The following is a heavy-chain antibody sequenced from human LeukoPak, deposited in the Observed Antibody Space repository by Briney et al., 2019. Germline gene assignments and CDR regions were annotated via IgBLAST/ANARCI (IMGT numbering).Heavy chain of an antibody. Sequence: PGGSLRLSCAASGFTFSSYSMNWVRQAPGKGLEWVSSISSSSYIYYADSVKGRFTISRDNAKNSLYLQMNSLRAEDTAVYYCARDQSRAYYYYYGMDVWGQGTTVTVSS. V-gene: IGHV3-21*01. CDR3: ARDQSRAYYYYYGMDV. D-gene: IGHD6-13*01. CDR1: GFTFSSYS. CDR2: ISSSSYI. J-gene: IGHJ6*02.